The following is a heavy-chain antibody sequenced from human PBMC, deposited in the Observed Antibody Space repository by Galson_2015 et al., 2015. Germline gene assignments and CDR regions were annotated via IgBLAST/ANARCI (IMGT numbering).Heavy chain of an antibody. J-gene: IGHJ4*01. CDR1: GFTFSSYG. Sequence: SLRLFCAASGFTFSSYGMHWVRQAPGKGLEWVAVISYDGSNKYYADSVKGRFTISRDNSKNTLYLQMNSLRAEDTAVYYCAKDLVGSYGPFDYWGQEPWSPSPQ. CDR3: AKDLVGSYGPFDY. CDR2: ISYDGSNK. V-gene: IGHV3-30*18. D-gene: IGHD1-26*01.